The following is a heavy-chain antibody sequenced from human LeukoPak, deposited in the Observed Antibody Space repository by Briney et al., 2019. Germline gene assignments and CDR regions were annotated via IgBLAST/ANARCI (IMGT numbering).Heavy chain of an antibody. D-gene: IGHD5-18*01. Sequence: PSETLSLTCTVSGFSISSGHYWGWVRQPPGAGLEWIGSIYQSGTTYYNPSLKSRVTTSVDMSKNQFSLRLRPVTAADTAVYYCARIFIRNGYSSYFDCWGQGTLVTVSS. CDR3: ARIFIRNGYSSYFDC. CDR2: IYQSGTT. J-gene: IGHJ4*02. CDR1: GFSISSGHY. V-gene: IGHV4-38-2*02.